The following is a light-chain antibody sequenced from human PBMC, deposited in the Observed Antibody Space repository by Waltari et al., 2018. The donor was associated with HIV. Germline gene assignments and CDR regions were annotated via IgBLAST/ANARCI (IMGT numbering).Light chain of an antibody. Sequence: QSVLTQPPSASGTPGQGVTISCSGSSSNIGSNAVNWYRQLPGTAPKVLIYSNNQRPSGVPDRFSGSKSSTSASLAISGLQSEDDADYYCAAWDDSLNGLLFGGGTKLTVL. V-gene: IGLV1-44*01. CDR2: SNN. J-gene: IGLJ2*01. CDR1: SSNIGSNA. CDR3: AAWDDSLNGLL.